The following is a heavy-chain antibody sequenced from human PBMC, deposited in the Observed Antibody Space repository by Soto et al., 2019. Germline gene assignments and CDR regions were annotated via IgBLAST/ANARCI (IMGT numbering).Heavy chain of an antibody. D-gene: IGHD2-2*01. Sequence: PGESLKISCKGSGYSFTSYWISWVRQMPGKGLEWMGRIDPSDSYTNYSPSFQGHVTISADKSISTAYLQWSSLKASDTAMYYCARRCSSTSCQFYYYGMDAWGQGTTVTVSS. CDR1: GYSFTSYW. J-gene: IGHJ6*02. CDR3: ARRCSSTSCQFYYYGMDA. CDR2: IDPSDSYT. V-gene: IGHV5-10-1*01.